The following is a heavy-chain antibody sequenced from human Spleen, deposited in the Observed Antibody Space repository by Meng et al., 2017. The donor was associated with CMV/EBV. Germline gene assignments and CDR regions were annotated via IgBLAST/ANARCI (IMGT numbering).Heavy chain of an antibody. V-gene: IGHV4-38-2*02. CDR3: ARGHSSSSNWFDP. CDR1: GYSISRDYY. CDR2: IHHSGRT. D-gene: IGHD6-6*01. Sequence: SETLSLTCTVSGYSISRDYYWGWIRQPPGKGLEWIGSIHHSGRTFYNPSLKGRLTISVDTSNNQFSLKLNSVTAADTAVYYCARGHSSSSNWFDPWGQGTLVTVSS. J-gene: IGHJ5*02.